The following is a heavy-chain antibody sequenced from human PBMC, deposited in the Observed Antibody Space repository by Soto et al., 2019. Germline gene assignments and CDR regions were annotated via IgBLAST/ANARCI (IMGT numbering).Heavy chain of an antibody. V-gene: IGHV1-18*01. J-gene: IGHJ4*02. CDR3: ARDPAHPEY. Sequence: QVQLVQSGAEVKKPGASVKVSCKASGYTFASYAISWMRQAPGQGLEWMGWISAYNGNTNYAQKLQGRVTMTTDTIPSTPYMKLTSLGSDDTTVYDCARDPAHPEYWCQGTLVTVSS. CDR1: GYTFASYA. CDR2: ISAYNGNT.